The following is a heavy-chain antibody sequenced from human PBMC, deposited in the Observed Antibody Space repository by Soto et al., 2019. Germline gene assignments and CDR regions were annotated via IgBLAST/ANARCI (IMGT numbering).Heavy chain of an antibody. Sequence: QVQLVQSGAEVKKPGSSVKVSCKASGGTFSSYTISWVRQAPGQGLEWMGRIIPILGIANYAQKFQGRVTITADKSTSTAYMELSSLRSEDTAVYYCARASITMVRGFRTENYYYYGMDVWGQGTTVTASS. CDR3: ARASITMVRGFRTENYYYYGMDV. D-gene: IGHD3-10*01. CDR1: GGTFSSYT. J-gene: IGHJ6*02. V-gene: IGHV1-69*02. CDR2: IIPILGIA.